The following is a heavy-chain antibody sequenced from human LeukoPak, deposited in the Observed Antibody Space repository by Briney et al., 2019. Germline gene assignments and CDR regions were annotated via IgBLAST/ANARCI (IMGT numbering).Heavy chain of an antibody. Sequence: GGSLRLSCAASGFTFSSYGMTWVRQAPGKGLEWVSYISSSGSTIYYADSVKGRFTISRDNSKNTLYLQMNSLRAEDTAVYYCAKGSKAVAGIFDYWGQGTLVTVSS. CDR3: AKGSKAVAGIFDY. D-gene: IGHD6-19*01. V-gene: IGHV3-48*01. CDR2: ISSSGSTI. CDR1: GFTFSSYG. J-gene: IGHJ4*02.